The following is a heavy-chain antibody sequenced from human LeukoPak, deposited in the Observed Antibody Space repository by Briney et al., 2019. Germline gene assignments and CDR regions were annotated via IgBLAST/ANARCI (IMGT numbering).Heavy chain of an antibody. CDR3: ARERSGSFDY. CDR2: ISSNGGST. V-gene: IGHV3-64D*06. Sequence: GGSLRLSCSASGFTFSSYAVHWVRQAPGKGLEYVSAISSNGGSTYYADSVKGRFSISRDNSRNTLYLQMRSLRAEDAAVDHCARERSGSFDYWGQGTLVTVSS. J-gene: IGHJ4*02. CDR1: GFTFSSYA. D-gene: IGHD3-10*01.